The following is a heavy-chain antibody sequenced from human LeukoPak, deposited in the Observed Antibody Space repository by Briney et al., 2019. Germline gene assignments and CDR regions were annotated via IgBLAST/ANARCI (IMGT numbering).Heavy chain of an antibody. V-gene: IGHV4-31*03. J-gene: IGHJ5*02. CDR3: ARDSAYCSGGRCPKWFDP. CDR1: GGSINNPNYY. CDR2: IHSSGST. Sequence: SQTLSLTCTVSGGSINNPNYYWTWIRQHPGKGLEWIGYIHSSGSTFYSPSLKSRLTISLDTSKNQFSLKLSSVTAADTAVYYCARDSAYCSGGRCPKWFDPWGQGALVTVSS. D-gene: IGHD2-15*01.